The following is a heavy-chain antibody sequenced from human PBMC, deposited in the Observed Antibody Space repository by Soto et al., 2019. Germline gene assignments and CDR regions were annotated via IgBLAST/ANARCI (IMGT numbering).Heavy chain of an antibody. J-gene: IGHJ5*02. CDR2: INPSGGST. Sequence: QVQLVQSGAEVKKPGASVKVSCKASGYTFTSYYMHWVRQAPGQGLEWMGIINPSGGSTSYAQKFQCRDTMTRDTSTSTVYMELSSLRSEDTAVYYCARGGRIVVVTATLAAPRPKNWFDPWGQGTLVTVSS. V-gene: IGHV1-46*01. CDR3: ARGGRIVVVTATLAAPRPKNWFDP. D-gene: IGHD2-21*02. CDR1: GYTFTSYY.